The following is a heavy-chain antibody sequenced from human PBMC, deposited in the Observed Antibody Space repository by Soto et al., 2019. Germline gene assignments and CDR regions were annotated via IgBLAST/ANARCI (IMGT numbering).Heavy chain of an antibody. D-gene: IGHD1-26*01. CDR2: IKYSGTT. Sequence: PSETLSLTCTVSGSSISSSSCRWGWIRQPPGKGLERIASIKYSGTTFHNPSLKSRVTLSVDTSKNQFALKLSSVTAAETAVYYCARQGITASYYDAWDIWVQGKMFTVPS. CDR3: ARQGITASYYDAWDI. V-gene: IGHV4-39*01. CDR1: GSSISSSSCR. J-gene: IGHJ3*02.